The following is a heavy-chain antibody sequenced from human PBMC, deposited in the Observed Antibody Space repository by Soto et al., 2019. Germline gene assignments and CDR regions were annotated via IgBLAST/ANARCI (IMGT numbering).Heavy chain of an antibody. J-gene: IGHJ6*02. CDR3: ARAHKYFYVSSGYPPSDGMAV. V-gene: IGHV4-59*01. CDR2: IYYSGST. CDR1: GGSISSYY. D-gene: IGHD3-22*01. Sequence: SETLSLTCTVSGGSISSYYWSWIRQPPGKGLEWIGYIYYSGSTNYNPSLKSRVTISVDTSKNQFSLKLSSVTAADTAVYYCARAHKYFYVSSGYPPSDGMAVWGQGTTVTVSS.